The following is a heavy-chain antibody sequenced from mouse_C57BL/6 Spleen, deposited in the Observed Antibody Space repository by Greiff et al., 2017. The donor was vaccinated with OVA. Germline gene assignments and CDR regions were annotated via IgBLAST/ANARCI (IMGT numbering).Heavy chain of an antibody. CDR3: ARHEGSRRAMDY. CDR1: GFSLPSYG. D-gene: IGHD1-1*01. J-gene: IGHJ4*01. V-gene: IGHV2-6-1*01. Sequence: VMLVESGPGLVAPSQSLSITCTVSGFSLPSYGVHWVRQPPGKGLEWLVVIWSDGSTTYNSALKSRLSISKDNSKSQVFLKMNSLQTDDTAMYYCARHEGSRRAMDYWGQGTSVTVSS. CDR2: IWSDGST.